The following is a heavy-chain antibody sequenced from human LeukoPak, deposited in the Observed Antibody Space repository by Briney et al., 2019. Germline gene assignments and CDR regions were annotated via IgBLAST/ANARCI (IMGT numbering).Heavy chain of an antibody. CDR2: ISSTSSTL. CDR1: GFTFSSYS. CDR3: ARGAIVVVPSARYFDY. Sequence: PGGSLRLSCAASGFTFSSYSMNWVRQAPGKGLEWVSYISSTSSTLYYADSVKGRFTISRDNAKNSLYLQINSLRAEDTAVYYCARGAIVVVPSARYFDYWGQGTLVTVSS. J-gene: IGHJ4*02. V-gene: IGHV3-48*01. D-gene: IGHD2-2*01.